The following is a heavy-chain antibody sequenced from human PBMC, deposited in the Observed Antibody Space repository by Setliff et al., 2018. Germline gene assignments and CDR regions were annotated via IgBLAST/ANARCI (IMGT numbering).Heavy chain of an antibody. CDR2: INQDGSEK. CDR3: ARPGRSNYWDSFDY. CDR1: GFTFSSYW. V-gene: IGHV3-7*01. Sequence: GGSLRLSCAASGFTFSSYWRSWVRQAPGKGMEWVANINQDGSEKYYVDSGKGRFTISRDNAKNSLYLQMNSLRADDTAVYYCARPGRSNYWDSFDYWGQGTLVTVSS. J-gene: IGHJ4*02. D-gene: IGHD3-10*01.